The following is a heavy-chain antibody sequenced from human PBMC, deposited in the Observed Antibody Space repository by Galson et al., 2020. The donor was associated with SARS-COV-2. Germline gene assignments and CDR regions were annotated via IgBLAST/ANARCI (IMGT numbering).Heavy chain of an antibody. CDR2: IRGSGGTT. Sequence: GGSLRLSCAASGFTFNNCAMSWFRQTPGKGLEWVSSIRGSGGTTYYADSVKGRFAISRDNSKNTLFLQMNSLRAEDTAVYYCARVVGGPAIGEDAFAGWGQGTMVTVS. CDR1: GFTFNNCA. J-gene: IGHJ3*01. V-gene: IGHV3-23*01. CDR3: ARVVGGPAIGEDAFAG. D-gene: IGHD2-15*01.